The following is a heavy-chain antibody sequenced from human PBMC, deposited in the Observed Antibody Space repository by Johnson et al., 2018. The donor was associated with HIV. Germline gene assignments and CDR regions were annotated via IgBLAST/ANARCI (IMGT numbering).Heavy chain of an antibody. CDR3: AKEGRGGAFDI. CDR1: GFTFSSYA. Sequence: QVQLVESGGGLVQPGGSLKLACAASGFTFSSYAMHWVRQAPGKGLEWVAVISYDGSNKYYADSVKGRFTISRDNSKNTLCLQMNSLRPEDTAVYYCAKEGRGGAFDIWGQGTMVTVSS. D-gene: IGHD2-15*01. V-gene: IGHV3-30-3*01. CDR2: ISYDGSNK. J-gene: IGHJ3*02.